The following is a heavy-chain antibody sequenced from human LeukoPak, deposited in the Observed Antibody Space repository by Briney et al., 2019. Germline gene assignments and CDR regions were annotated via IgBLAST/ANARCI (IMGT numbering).Heavy chain of an antibody. D-gene: IGHD1-1*01. CDR2: ISGGSSSSATI. V-gene: IGHV3-48*01. J-gene: IGHJ6*02. CDR3: ARDSQRWSLENFYAMDV. Sequence: GGSLRLSCAASGFSFSDSNMNWVRQAPGKGLEWISFISGGSSSSATIYYADSVKGRFTISRDNSKNTLYLQMNSLRTDDTAVYYCARDSQRWSLENFYAMDVWGQGTTVSVSS. CDR1: GFSFSDSN.